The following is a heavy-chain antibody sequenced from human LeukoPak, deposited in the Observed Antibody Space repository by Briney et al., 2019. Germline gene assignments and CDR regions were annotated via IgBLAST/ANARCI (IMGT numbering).Heavy chain of an antibody. Sequence: ASVKVSCKASGYTFTGYYMHWVRQAPGQGLEWMGWINPNSGGTKYAQKFQGRVTMTRDTSISTAYMELSRLSSDDTAVYSCARDNGGYTTHFDYWGQGTLVTVSS. D-gene: IGHD4-17*01. J-gene: IGHJ4*02. CDR2: INPNSGGT. CDR1: GYTFTGYY. CDR3: ARDNGGYTTHFDY. V-gene: IGHV1-2*02.